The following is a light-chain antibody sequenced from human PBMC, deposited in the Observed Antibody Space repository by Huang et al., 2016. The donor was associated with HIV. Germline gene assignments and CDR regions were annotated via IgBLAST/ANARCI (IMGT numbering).Light chain of an antibody. CDR3: QQHSYWPIT. CDR2: EAS. V-gene: IGKV3-11*01. J-gene: IGKJ5*01. CDR1: QRVSTF. Sequence: DIVLTQSPATLSLSPGERATVSCRASQRVSTFLAWYQHKPGQAPRLLICEASNRASGVPARFSGTGAGTDFTLTISSLEPSDVAVYYCQQHSYWPITFGRGTRLEI.